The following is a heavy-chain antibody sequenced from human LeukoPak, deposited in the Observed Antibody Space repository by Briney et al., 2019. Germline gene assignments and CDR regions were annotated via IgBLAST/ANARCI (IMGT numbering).Heavy chain of an antibody. CDR1: GFTFSSYA. Sequence: GGSLRLSCAASGFTFSSYAMHWVRQAPGKGLEWVAVISYDGSNKYYADSVKGRFTISRDNSKNTLYLQMNSLRAEDTAVYYCARDRIIAAAGTFVDYWGQGTLVTVSS. CDR2: ISYDGSNK. V-gene: IGHV3-30*04. CDR3: ARDRIIAAAGTFVDY. J-gene: IGHJ4*02. D-gene: IGHD6-13*01.